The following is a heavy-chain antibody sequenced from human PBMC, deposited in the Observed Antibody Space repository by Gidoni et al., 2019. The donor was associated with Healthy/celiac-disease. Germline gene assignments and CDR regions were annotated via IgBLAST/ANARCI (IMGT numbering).Heavy chain of an antibody. V-gene: IGHV4-59*01. CDR3: ARDKGGDSGYDLFDY. CDR1: GGSISSYY. J-gene: IGHJ4*02. CDR2: IYYSGST. D-gene: IGHD5-12*01. Sequence: QVQLQESGPGLVKPLETLSLTCTVSGGSISSYYWSWIRQPPGKGLEWIGYIYYSGSTNYNPSLKSRVTISVDTSKNQFSLKLSSVTAADTAVYYCARDKGGDSGYDLFDYWGQGTLVTVSS.